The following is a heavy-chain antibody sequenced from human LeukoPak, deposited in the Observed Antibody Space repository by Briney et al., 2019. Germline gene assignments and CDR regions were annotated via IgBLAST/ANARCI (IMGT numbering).Heavy chain of an antibody. J-gene: IGHJ4*02. D-gene: IGHD3-9*01. CDR3: AKDALSRLRYLDWLLRRDYFDY. CDR1: GFTFSSYG. V-gene: IGHV3-23*01. Sequence: GGSLRLSCAASGFTFSSYGMSWVRQAPGKGLEWVSAISGSGGSTYYADSVKGRFTISRDNSKNTLYLQMNSLRAEDTAVYYCAKDALSRLRYLDWLLRRDYFDYWGQGTLVTVSS. CDR2: ISGSGGST.